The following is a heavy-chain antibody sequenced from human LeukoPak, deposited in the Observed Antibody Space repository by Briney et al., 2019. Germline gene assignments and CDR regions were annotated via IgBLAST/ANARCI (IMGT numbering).Heavy chain of an antibody. CDR3: ARERRSNIVVVTASYYFDY. Sequence: GASVTVSCKASGYTFTSYGISWVRQAPGQGLEWMGWISAYNGNTNYAQKLQGRVTMTTDTSKSTAYMELRSLRSDDTAVYYCARERRSNIVVVTASYYFDYWGQGTLVTVSS. CDR1: GYTFTSYG. J-gene: IGHJ4*02. D-gene: IGHD2-21*02. CDR2: ISAYNGNT. V-gene: IGHV1-18*01.